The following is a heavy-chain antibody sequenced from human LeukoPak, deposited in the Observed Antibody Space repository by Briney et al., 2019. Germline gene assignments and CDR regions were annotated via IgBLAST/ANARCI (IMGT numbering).Heavy chain of an antibody. V-gene: IGHV3-73*01. J-gene: IGHJ4*02. Sequence: GGSLRLSCAASGFTFSGSAMHWVRQASGKGLEWVGRIRRKANSYATAYAASVKGRFTISRDDSKNTAYLQMNSLKTEDTAVYYCTSPSIQYSSGWYWGQGTLVTVSS. CDR2: IRRKANSYAT. D-gene: IGHD6-19*01. CDR1: GFTFSGSA. CDR3: TSPSIQYSSGWY.